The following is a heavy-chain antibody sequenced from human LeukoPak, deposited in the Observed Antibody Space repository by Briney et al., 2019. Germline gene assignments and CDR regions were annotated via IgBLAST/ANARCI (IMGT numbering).Heavy chain of an antibody. Sequence: GRYLRFSCAAYGFTFNSYAMHWDRQAPGKGLKWVAGTSFDGRDNYYADSVKGRFTISRDNSKNTLYLQMNSLRPDDTAVYYCARAPGTMIVVDYWGQGTLVTVSS. CDR1: GFTFNSYA. CDR3: ARAPGTMIVVDY. V-gene: IGHV3-30*04. J-gene: IGHJ4*02. CDR2: TSFDGRDN. D-gene: IGHD3-22*01.